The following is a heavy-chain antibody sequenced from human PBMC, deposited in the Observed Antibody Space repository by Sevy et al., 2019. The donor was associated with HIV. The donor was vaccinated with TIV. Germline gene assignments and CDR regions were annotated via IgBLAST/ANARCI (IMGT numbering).Heavy chain of an antibody. Sequence: GGSLRLSCAASGFTFSSYGMNWVRQAPGKGLEWVAVIWSDGSNKYYADSVKGRFTISRDNSKDTPYLEMNSPRTEDTAVDYCASNGRDLPYCGGDCHDAGYFDHWGQGTLVTVSS. D-gene: IGHD2-21*01. CDR2: IWSDGSNK. V-gene: IGHV3-33*08. CDR3: ASNGRDLPYCGGDCHDAGYFDH. CDR1: GFTFSSYG. J-gene: IGHJ1*01.